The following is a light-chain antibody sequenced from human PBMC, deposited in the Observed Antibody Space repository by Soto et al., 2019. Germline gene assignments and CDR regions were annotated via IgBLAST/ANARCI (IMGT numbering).Light chain of an antibody. Sequence: DIQMTQSPSTLSASVGDRVTITCRASQTVSSWLTRYHQKPGKAPKLLIYKASTLESEVPSRFSGSRSGTEFTLPISSLQPDDFATYYCQQYNSYSRTFGQGTKVEIK. J-gene: IGKJ1*01. CDR2: KAS. V-gene: IGKV1-5*03. CDR3: QQYNSYSRT. CDR1: QTVSSW.